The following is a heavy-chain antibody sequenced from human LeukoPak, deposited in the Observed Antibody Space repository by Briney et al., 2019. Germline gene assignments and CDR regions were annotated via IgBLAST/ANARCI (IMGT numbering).Heavy chain of an antibody. D-gene: IGHD2-2*01. J-gene: IGHJ6*02. CDR2: IYYSGST. V-gene: IGHV4-31*03. CDR3: ARATRDQLLWNYYGMDV. Sequence: SQTLSLTCTVSGGSISSGGYYWSWIRQHPGKGLEWIGYIYYSGSTYYNPSLKSRVTISVDTSKNQFSLKLSSVTAADTAVYYCARATRDQLLWNYYGMDVWGQGTTVTVSS. CDR1: GGSISSGGYY.